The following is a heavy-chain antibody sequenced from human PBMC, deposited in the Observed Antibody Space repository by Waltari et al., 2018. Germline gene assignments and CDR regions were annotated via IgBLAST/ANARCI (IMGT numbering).Heavy chain of an antibody. D-gene: IGHD6-13*01. CDR2: IDPYTGKL. CDR3: ARVGQQPDY. Sequence: HVQLVQSGSELKKPGASVRVSCKASGYTFTNYAMNWMRQAPGQGLEWGGWIDPYTGKLTYVQGVTGLFFFSVDTAVSTAYLHINILKAYDTAVYYCARVGQQPDYWGQGTLVTGSS. V-gene: IGHV7-4-1*02. J-gene: IGHJ4*02. CDR1: GYTFTNYA.